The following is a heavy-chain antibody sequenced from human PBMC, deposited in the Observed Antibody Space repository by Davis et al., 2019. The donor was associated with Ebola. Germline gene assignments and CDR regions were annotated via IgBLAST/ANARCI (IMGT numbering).Heavy chain of an antibody. CDR2: IYPGDSDT. V-gene: IGHV5-51*01. CDR3: ARGSSSWYFDFDY. Sequence: QVSCKGSGYSFTSYWIGWVRQMPGKGLEWMGIIYPGDSDTRYSPSFQGQVTISADKSISTAYLQWSSLKASDTAMYYCARGSSSWYFDFDYWGQGTLVTVSS. J-gene: IGHJ4*02. D-gene: IGHD6-13*01. CDR1: GYSFTSYW.